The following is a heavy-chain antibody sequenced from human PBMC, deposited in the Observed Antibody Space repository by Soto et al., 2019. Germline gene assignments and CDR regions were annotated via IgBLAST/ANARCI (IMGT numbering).Heavy chain of an antibody. Sequence: ASVKVSCKASGYTFTGYYMHWVRQAPGQGLEWMGWINPNSGGTNYAQKFQGWVTMTRDTSISTAYMELSRLRSDDTAVYYCARAIGYCSGGSCYRYYYYGMDVWGQGTTVTSSS. CDR2: INPNSGGT. J-gene: IGHJ6*02. CDR3: ARAIGYCSGGSCYRYYYYGMDV. D-gene: IGHD2-15*01. V-gene: IGHV1-2*04. CDR1: GYTFTGYY.